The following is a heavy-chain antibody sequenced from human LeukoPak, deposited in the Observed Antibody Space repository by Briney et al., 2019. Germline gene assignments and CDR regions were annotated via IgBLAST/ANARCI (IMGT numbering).Heavy chain of an antibody. D-gene: IGHD3-16*01. CDR3: ARSAYDYVWGTLGY. Sequence: SETLSLTCVVNGGSLSGFYWNWIRQPPGQGLEWVGDVQHSGSTNYHPSLESRVTISLDTSKNVVSLKLTSVTAADTAFYYCARSAYDYVWGTLGYWGQGTLVTVSS. CDR2: VQHSGST. V-gene: IGHV4-34*01. J-gene: IGHJ4*02. CDR1: GGSLSGFY.